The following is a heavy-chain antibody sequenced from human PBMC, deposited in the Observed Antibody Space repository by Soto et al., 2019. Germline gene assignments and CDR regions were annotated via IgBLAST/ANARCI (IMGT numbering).Heavy chain of an antibody. CDR1: GFTFSRYD. CDR3: ARGALGFDP. CDR2: IGTSGDT. J-gene: IGHJ5*02. Sequence: EVQVVESGGGLVQPGGSLRLSCAASGFTFSRYDMHWVRQATGRGLEWVSGIGTSGDTYYAGSVKGRFTISRENAKNSVYLQMNSLRAGDTAVYYCARGALGFDPWGQGTLVAASS. D-gene: IGHD6-6*01. V-gene: IGHV3-13*04.